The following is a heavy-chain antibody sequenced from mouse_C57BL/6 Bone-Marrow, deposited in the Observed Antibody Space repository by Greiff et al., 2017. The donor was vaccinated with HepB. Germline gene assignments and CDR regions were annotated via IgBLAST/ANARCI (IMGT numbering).Heavy chain of an antibody. Sequence: VQLQQSGPGLVAPSQCLSITCTVSGFSLTSYAISWVRQPTGKGLEWLGVIWTGGGTNYNSALKSRLSISKDNSKSQVFLKMNSLQTDDTARYYCARKDNYVFYWYFDVWGTGTTVTVAS. CDR2: IWTGGGT. V-gene: IGHV2-9-1*01. CDR3: ARKDNYVFYWYFDV. CDR1: GFSLTSYA. J-gene: IGHJ1*03. D-gene: IGHD6-1*02.